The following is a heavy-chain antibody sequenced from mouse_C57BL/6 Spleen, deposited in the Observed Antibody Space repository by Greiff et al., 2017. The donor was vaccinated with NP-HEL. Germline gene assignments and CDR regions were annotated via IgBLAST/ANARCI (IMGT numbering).Heavy chain of an antibody. CDR1: GYAFSSSW. Sequence: VNVVESGPELVKPGASVKISCKASGYAFSSSWMNWVKQRPGKGLEWIGRIYPGDGDTNYNGKFKGKATLTADKSSSTAYMQLSSLTSEDSAVYFCARDSHDYFDYWGQGTTLTVSS. J-gene: IGHJ2*01. CDR3: ARDSHDYFDY. CDR2: IYPGDGDT. D-gene: IGHD3-2*01. V-gene: IGHV1-82*01.